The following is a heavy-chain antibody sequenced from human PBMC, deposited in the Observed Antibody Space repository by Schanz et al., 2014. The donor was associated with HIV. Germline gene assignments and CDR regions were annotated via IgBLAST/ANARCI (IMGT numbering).Heavy chain of an antibody. Sequence: QVQLVQSGAEVKKPGASVKVSCKASGYTLTAYYMHWVRQAPGQGLEWMGWINPDSGGTNYAQKFQGRVTMTRDMSINSAFLELSRLRSDDSAVFCCASDFWSGYSHYYYGLDVWGQGTTVTVSS. J-gene: IGHJ6*02. V-gene: IGHV1-2*02. CDR1: GYTLTAYY. CDR2: INPDSGGT. D-gene: IGHD3-3*01. CDR3: ASDFWSGYSHYYYGLDV.